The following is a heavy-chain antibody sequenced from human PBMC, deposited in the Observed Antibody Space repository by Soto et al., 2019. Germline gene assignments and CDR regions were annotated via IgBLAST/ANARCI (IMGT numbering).Heavy chain of an antibody. D-gene: IGHD2-2*01. J-gene: IGHJ3*02. V-gene: IGHV3-30-3*01. Sequence: QVQLVESGGGVAQPGRSLRLSCAASGFTFSSYAMHWVRQAPGKGLEWVAVISYDGSNKYYADSVKGRFTISRDNSKNTLYLQMNSLRAEDTAVYYCARDHCSSTSCYATADDAFDIWGQGTMVTVSS. CDR3: ARDHCSSTSCYATADDAFDI. CDR1: GFTFSSYA. CDR2: ISYDGSNK.